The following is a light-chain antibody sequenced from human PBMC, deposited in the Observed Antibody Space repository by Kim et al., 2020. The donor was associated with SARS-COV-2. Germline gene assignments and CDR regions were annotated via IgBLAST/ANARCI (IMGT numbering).Light chain of an antibody. CDR2: FDS. J-gene: IGLJ1*01. Sequence: PGKTARITYGEDNIGSNSVHWYQKKSGQAPVLVMYFDSDRPAEIPERFAASKSGNTATLTINKVEAGDEADYYCQVWDTSSDYQYVFGTGTKVTVL. CDR3: QVWDTSSDYQYV. CDR1: NIGSNS. V-gene: IGLV3-21*04.